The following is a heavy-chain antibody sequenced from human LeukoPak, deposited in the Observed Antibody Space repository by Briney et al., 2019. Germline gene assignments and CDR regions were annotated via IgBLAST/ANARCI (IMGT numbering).Heavy chain of an antibody. Sequence: QPGGSLRLSCAVSGFTFSDHHMGWVRQAPGKGLEWVGCSRNKAKGHTTEYATSLKVRFSMSRDDSNKSVYLHMISVKTTDPTGYYCVRVGAYYDSVGDALDAFDIWGQGTMVTVSS. CDR1: GFTFSDHH. J-gene: IGHJ3*02. V-gene: IGHV3-72*01. CDR2: SRNKAKGHTT. D-gene: IGHD3-22*01. CDR3: VRVGAYYDSVGDALDAFDI.